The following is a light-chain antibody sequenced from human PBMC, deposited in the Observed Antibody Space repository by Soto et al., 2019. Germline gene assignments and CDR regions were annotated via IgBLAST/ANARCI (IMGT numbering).Light chain of an antibody. V-gene: IGLV2-23*02. CDR2: EVS. J-gene: IGLJ1*01. Sequence: QSALTQAASVSGSPGQSITISCTGTSSDVGSYNLVSWYQQHPGKAPKVMIYEVSKRPSGVSNRFSGSKSSNTASLTISGLQAEDEADYYCCSYAGSSTPLIFGTGTKLTVL. CDR3: CSYAGSSTPLI. CDR1: SSDVGSYNL.